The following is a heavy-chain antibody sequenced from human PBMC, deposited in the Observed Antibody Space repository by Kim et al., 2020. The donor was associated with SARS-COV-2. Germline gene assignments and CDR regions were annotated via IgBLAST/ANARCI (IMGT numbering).Heavy chain of an antibody. D-gene: IGHD6-13*01. Sequence: GGSLRLSCAASGFTFSSYSMNWVRQAPGKGLEWVSSISSSSSYIYYADSVKGRFTISRDNAKNSLYLQMNSLRAEDTAVYYCARVGIIAAAGDDYWGQGTLVTVSS. CDR1: GFTFSSYS. CDR2: ISSSSSYI. V-gene: IGHV3-21*01. J-gene: IGHJ4*02. CDR3: ARVGIIAAAGDDY.